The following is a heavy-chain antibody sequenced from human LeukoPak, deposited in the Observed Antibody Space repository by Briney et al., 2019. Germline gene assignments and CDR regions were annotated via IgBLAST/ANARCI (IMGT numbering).Heavy chain of an antibody. D-gene: IGHD5/OR15-5a*01. V-gene: IGHV3-21*01. CDR3: ARGPSTPFDC. J-gene: IGHJ4*02. CDR1: GFTFSTYT. Sequence: GGSLRLSCAASGFTFSTYTMNCVRQAPGKGLEWGSSISSSSRYIYYADSVKGRFTISRDNAKNSLYLQMNSLRAEDAAVYYYARGPSTPFDCWGEGTLVTVSS. CDR2: ISSSSRYI.